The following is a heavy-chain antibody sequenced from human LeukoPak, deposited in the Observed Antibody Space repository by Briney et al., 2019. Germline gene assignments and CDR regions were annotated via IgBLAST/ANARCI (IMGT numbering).Heavy chain of an antibody. D-gene: IGHD3-9*01. Sequence: GGSLRLSCAASGFTFDDYAMHWVRQAPGKGLEWVSGISGSGGSTYYADSVKGRFTISRDNSKNTLYLQMNSLRAEDTAVYYCAKVGGLYYDILTGYHDYWGQGTLVTVSS. J-gene: IGHJ4*02. CDR3: AKVGGLYYDILTGYHDY. CDR1: GFTFDDYA. V-gene: IGHV3-23*01. CDR2: ISGSGGST.